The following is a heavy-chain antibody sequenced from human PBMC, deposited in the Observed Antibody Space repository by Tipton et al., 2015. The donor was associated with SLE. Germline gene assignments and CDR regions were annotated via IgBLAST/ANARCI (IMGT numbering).Heavy chain of an antibody. CDR1: DDSIRNSDFY. Sequence: TLSLTCTVSDDSIRNSDFYWGWIRQSPGKGLEWIGSVFYSGSTYYNSSLKSRVTISLDTSKSQASLKLISVTAADTAVFYCARGPDRGYHFDYWGQGTLVTVSS. J-gene: IGHJ4*02. V-gene: IGHV4-39*07. CDR2: VFYSGST. CDR3: ARGPDRGYHFDY. D-gene: IGHD3-22*01.